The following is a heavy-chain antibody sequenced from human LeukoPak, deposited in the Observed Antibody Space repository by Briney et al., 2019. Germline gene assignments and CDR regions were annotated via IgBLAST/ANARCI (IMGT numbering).Heavy chain of an antibody. Sequence: GGSLRLSCAASGFTVSSNYMSWVRQAPGKGLEWVSVIYSGGSTYYADSVKGRFTISRDNSKNTLYLQMNSLRAEDTAVYYCARSSPITGPFDYWGQGALVTVSS. CDR3: ARSSPITGPFDY. J-gene: IGHJ4*02. D-gene: IGHD1-1*01. V-gene: IGHV3-53*01. CDR2: IYSGGST. CDR1: GFTVSSNY.